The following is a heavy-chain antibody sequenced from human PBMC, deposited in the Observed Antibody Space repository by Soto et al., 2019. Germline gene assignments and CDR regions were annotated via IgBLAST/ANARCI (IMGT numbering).Heavy chain of an antibody. J-gene: IGHJ5*02. CDR2: IYWNDDK. Sequence: QITLKESGPTLVKPTQTLTLTCTFSGFSLSTGGLGVGWIRQPPGKALEWLALIYWNDDKRYNPSLKSRLTITKDTSKNQVVLTMTNMDPVDTATCYCAHRGYGDYPRDNWFDPWGQGTLVTVSS. D-gene: IGHD4-17*01. CDR1: GFSLSTGGLG. V-gene: IGHV2-5*01. CDR3: AHRGYGDYPRDNWFDP.